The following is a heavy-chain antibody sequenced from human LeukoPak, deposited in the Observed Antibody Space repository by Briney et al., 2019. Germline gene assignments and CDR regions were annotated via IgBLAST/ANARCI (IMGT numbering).Heavy chain of an antibody. J-gene: IGHJ6*01. D-gene: IGHD1-7*01. CDR3: ARDRGVSWNYGLSYYYYGMEV. Sequence: VQASSKASVYTSTSYDFNRVRQPTPQGGEGLGGMNPNSGNTDYAQKFQGRVTMPRNTSISTAYMQLSSLRSEDTAVHYCARDRGVSWNYGLSYYYYGMEVWGQGPTVTVPS. CDR2: MNPNSGNT. V-gene: IGHV1-8*01. CDR1: VYTSTSYD.